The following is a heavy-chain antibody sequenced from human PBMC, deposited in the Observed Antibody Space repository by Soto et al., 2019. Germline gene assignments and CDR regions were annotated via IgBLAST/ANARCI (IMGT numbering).Heavy chain of an antibody. D-gene: IGHD2-21*01. J-gene: IGHJ5*02. V-gene: IGHV4-31*03. CDR3: ARLRIATNNYKWFDP. CDR1: GAALNSGNYY. Sequence: SETLSLTCSVSGAALNSGNYYWSWIRQVPGKGLEWIGHIYVTGAVDYNPSLRDRITISQDTSERQFSLSLRLVTAADTAVYYCARLRIATNNYKWFDPWGQGTLVTVSS. CDR2: IYVTGAV.